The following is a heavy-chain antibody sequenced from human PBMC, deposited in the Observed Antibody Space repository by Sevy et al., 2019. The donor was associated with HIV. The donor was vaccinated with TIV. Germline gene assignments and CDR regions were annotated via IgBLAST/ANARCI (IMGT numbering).Heavy chain of an antibody. J-gene: IGHJ4*02. Sequence: GKSLKISCKGSGYSFTSYWIGWVRQMPGKGLEWMGIIYPGDSDTRYSPSFQGQVTISADKSISTAYLQWSSLKASDTAMYYCARHSAYYSHSSGYSHFDYWGQGTLVTVSS. CDR2: IYPGDSDT. V-gene: IGHV5-51*01. CDR3: ARHSAYYSHSSGYSHFDY. CDR1: GYSFTSYW. D-gene: IGHD3-22*01.